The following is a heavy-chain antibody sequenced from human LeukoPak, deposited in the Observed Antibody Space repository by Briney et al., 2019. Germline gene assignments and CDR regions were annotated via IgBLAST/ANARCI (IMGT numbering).Heavy chain of an antibody. D-gene: IGHD3-22*01. CDR3: ARALYYDSSGFNDY. V-gene: IGHV1-8*01. CDR1: GYTFTSYD. CDR2: MNPNSGNT. J-gene: IGHJ4*02. Sequence: ASVTVSCKASGYTFTSYDINWVRQATGQGLEWMGWMNPNSGNTGYAQKFQGRVTMTRNTSISTAYMELSSLRSEDTAVYYCARALYYDSSGFNDYWGQGTLVTVSS.